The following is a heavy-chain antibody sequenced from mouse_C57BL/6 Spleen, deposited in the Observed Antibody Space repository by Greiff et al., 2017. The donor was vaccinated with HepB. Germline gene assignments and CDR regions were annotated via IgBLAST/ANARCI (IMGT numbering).Heavy chain of an antibody. Sequence: VHLVESGAELVRPGASVTLSCKASGYTFTDYEMHWVKQTPVHGLEWIGAIDPETGGTAYNQKFKGKAILTADKSSSTAYMELRSLTSEDSAVYYCTSRGLMDYWGQGTSVTVSS. J-gene: IGHJ4*01. CDR1: GYTFTDYE. D-gene: IGHD3-1*01. CDR2: IDPETGGT. V-gene: IGHV1-15*01. CDR3: TSRGLMDY.